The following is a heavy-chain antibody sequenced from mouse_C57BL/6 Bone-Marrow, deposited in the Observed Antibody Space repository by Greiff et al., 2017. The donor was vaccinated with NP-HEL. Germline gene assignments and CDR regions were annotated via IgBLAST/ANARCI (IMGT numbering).Heavy chain of an antibody. CDR3: ARMITTVVAWYFDV. CDR1: GFSLTSYA. CDR2: IWTGGGT. D-gene: IGHD1-1*01. J-gene: IGHJ1*03. Sequence: VQLQQSGPGLVAPSQSLSITCTVSGFSLTSYAISWVRQPPGKGLEWLGVIWTGGGTNYNSALKSRLSISKDNSKSQVFLKMNSLQTDDTARYYCARMITTVVAWYFDVWGTGTTVTVSS. V-gene: IGHV2-9-1*01.